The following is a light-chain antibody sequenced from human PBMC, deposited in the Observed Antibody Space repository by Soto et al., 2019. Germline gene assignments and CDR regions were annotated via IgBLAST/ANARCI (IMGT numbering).Light chain of an antibody. CDR2: GSS. V-gene: IGKV3-15*01. Sequence: EIVMTQSPTTLSVSPGDRSTLSCRASQSVRSNLAWYQQKPGQAPRLLIYGSSTRATGIPATFSGSGSGTEFTLTIRSLQSEDCAVYYCQHYNNWTPWTFGQWTMVEVK. CDR1: QSVRSN. CDR3: QHYNNWTPWT. J-gene: IGKJ1*01.